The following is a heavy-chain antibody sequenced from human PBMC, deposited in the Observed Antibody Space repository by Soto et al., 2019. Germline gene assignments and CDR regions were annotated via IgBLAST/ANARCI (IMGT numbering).Heavy chain of an antibody. Sequence: EVQLLESGGGLVQPGGSLRLSCAASGFTFSSYAMSWVRQAPGKGLEWVSAISGSGGSTYYADSVKGRFTISRDNSENTLYLQMNSLRAEDTAVYYCAKDYVVVPAAIDYWGQGTLVTVSS. D-gene: IGHD2-2*01. J-gene: IGHJ4*02. CDR1: GFTFSSYA. CDR3: AKDYVVVPAAIDY. V-gene: IGHV3-23*01. CDR2: ISGSGGST.